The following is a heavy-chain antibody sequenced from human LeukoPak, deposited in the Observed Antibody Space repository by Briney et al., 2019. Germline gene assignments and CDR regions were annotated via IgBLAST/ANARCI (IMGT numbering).Heavy chain of an antibody. D-gene: IGHD5-18*01. Sequence: SVTVSCKASGGTFSSYAISWVRPAPGQGLEWMGGIIPIFGTANYAQKFQGRVTITADESTSTAYMELSSLRSEDTAVYYCARDSTAMVTDNFDYWGQGTLVTVSS. J-gene: IGHJ4*02. CDR2: IIPIFGTA. V-gene: IGHV1-69*13. CDR3: ARDSTAMVTDNFDY. CDR1: GGTFSSYA.